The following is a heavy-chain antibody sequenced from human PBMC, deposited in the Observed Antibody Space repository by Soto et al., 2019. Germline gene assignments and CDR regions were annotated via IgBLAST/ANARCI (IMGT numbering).Heavy chain of an antibody. Sequence: EVQLVESGGGLVQPGRSLRLSCAASGLRFDVYAMHWVRQVPGKGLEWVAGISWNSGNIGYADSVEGRFTISRDDAKSSLYLQLNSLRAEDTALYYCAKDIALKGGAAIKRFVVDSWGQGTLVTVSS. V-gene: IGHV3-9*01. CDR3: AKDIALKGGAAIKRFVVDS. D-gene: IGHD2-2*02. CDR1: GLRFDVYA. J-gene: IGHJ4*02. CDR2: ISWNSGNI.